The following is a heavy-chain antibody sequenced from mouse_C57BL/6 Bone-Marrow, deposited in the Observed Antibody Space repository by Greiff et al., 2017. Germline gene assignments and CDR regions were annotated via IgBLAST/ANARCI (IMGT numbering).Heavy chain of an antibody. J-gene: IGHJ4*01. V-gene: IGHV1-81*01. CDR2: IYPRSGNT. D-gene: IGHD1-1*01. Sequence: QVQLQQSGAELARPGASVKLSCKASGYTFTSYGISWVKQRTGQGLEWIGEIYPRSGNTYYNEKFKGKATLTADKSSSTAYMELRSLTSEDYAVYFCARYAYYYGSSYAMDYWGQGTSVTVSS. CDR1: GYTFTSYG. CDR3: ARYAYYYGSSYAMDY.